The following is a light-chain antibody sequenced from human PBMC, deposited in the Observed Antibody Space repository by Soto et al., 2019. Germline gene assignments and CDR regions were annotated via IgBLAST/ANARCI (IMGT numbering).Light chain of an antibody. CDR2: KAS. Sequence: DIQMTQSPSTLSASVGDRVTITCRASQSVTTWLAWYQQKPGKAPKLLIYKASNLESGLPSRFTGSGSGTEFGLTISSLQSDDFATYYCQQYSTYPITFGQGTRLEIK. CDR1: QSVTTW. V-gene: IGKV1-5*03. J-gene: IGKJ5*01. CDR3: QQYSTYPIT.